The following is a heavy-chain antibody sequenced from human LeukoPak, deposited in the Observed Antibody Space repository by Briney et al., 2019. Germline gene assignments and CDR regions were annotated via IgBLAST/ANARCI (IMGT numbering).Heavy chain of an antibody. J-gene: IGHJ4*02. Sequence: GGSLRLSCAASGFTFSSYAMSWVRQAPGKGLEWVSAVSAGGDNTYYAESVKGRFTISRDNSKNTVYLQMTSVTAEDTARYYCAKKRTPVAGTNYFDYWGQGILVTVS. CDR3: AKKRTPVAGTNYFDY. CDR2: VSAGGDNT. D-gene: IGHD6-19*01. CDR1: GFTFSSYA. V-gene: IGHV3-23*01.